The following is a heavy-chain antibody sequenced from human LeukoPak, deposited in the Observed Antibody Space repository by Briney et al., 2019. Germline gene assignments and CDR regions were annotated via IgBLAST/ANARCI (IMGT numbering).Heavy chain of an antibody. J-gene: IGHJ3*02. V-gene: IGHV5-51*01. Sequence: RGASLQISCKGSGSIFTSYWIGWVRQLPGKGLEWMGIIYPGDSDTRYSPSFQGQVTISADKSISTAYLQWSSLKASDTAMYYCARGFLSSQRDAFDIWGQGTMVTVSS. CDR2: IYPGDSDT. CDR1: GSIFTSYW. CDR3: ARGFLSSQRDAFDI. D-gene: IGHD6-13*01.